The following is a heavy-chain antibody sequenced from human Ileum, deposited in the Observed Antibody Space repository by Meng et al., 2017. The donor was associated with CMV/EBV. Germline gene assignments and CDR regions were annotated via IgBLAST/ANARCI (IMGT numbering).Heavy chain of an antibody. J-gene: IGHJ4*02. V-gene: IGHV3-11*06. CDR3: ARGHYDSF. D-gene: IGHD3-22*01. Sequence: VLLGESGGDLVKPGGSLGCSCGAFGLSFSDFHMNWIRQAPGKGPEWVSFISRDNTYTNYADSVKGRFTISRDNAKNLLFLQMNSLRVEDTALYYCARGHYDSFWGRGTLVPSPQ. CDR2: ISRDNTYT. CDR1: GLSFSDFH.